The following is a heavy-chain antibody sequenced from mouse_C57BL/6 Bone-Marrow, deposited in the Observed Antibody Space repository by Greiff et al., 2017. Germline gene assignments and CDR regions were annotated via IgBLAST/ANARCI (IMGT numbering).Heavy chain of an antibody. CDR3: ARSGPYYYGSSYSYYFDY. CDR1: GYTFTSYW. Sequence: VQLQQHGAELVRPGTSVKLSCKASGYTFTSYWMHWVKQRPGQGLEWIGVIDPSDSYTNYNQKFKGKATLTVDTSSSTAYMQLSSLTSEDSAVYYCARSGPYYYGSSYSYYFDYWGQGTTLTVSS. V-gene: IGHV1-59*01. J-gene: IGHJ2*01. CDR2: IDPSDSYT. D-gene: IGHD1-1*01.